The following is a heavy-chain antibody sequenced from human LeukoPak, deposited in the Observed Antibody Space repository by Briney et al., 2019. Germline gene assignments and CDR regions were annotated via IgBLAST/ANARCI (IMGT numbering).Heavy chain of an antibody. CDR1: GFTFSSYA. J-gene: IGHJ4*02. Sequence: SGRSLRLSCAASGFTFSSYAMHWVRQAPGKGLEWVAVISYDGSNKYYADSVKGRFTISRDNSKNTLYLQMNSLRAEDTAVYYCASGGHYYDSSGYHHWGQGTLVTVSS. CDR2: ISYDGSNK. V-gene: IGHV3-30-3*01. CDR3: ASGGHYYDSSGYHH. D-gene: IGHD3-22*01.